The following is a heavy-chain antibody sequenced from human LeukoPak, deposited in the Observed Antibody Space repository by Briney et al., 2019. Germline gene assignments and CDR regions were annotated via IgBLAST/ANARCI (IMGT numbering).Heavy chain of an antibody. CDR2: INWNGGST. D-gene: IGHD2-21*01. V-gene: IGHV3-20*04. Sequence: PGGPLRLSCAASGFTFDDYGMSWVRQAPGKGLEWVSGINWNGGSTGYADSVKGRFTISRDNAKNSLYLQMNSLRAEDTALYYCARSRIGYYYYYMDVWGKGTTVTVSS. CDR3: ARSRIGYYYYYMDV. CDR1: GFTFDDYG. J-gene: IGHJ6*03.